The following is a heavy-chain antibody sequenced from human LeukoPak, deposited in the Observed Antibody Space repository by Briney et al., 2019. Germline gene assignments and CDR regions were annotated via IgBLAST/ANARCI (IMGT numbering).Heavy chain of an antibody. CDR1: GFTFSRFW. CDR2: MNQDGSER. CDR3: ASGSYRENFDY. V-gene: IGHV3-7*01. D-gene: IGHD3-16*02. J-gene: IGHJ4*02. Sequence: GGSLRLSCAASGFTFSRFWMSWVRQAPQKGLEWVATMNQDGSERYYVGSVKGRCTISRDNAKNSLYLQISNLRVEDTAVYYCASGSYRENFDYWGQGILVTVSS.